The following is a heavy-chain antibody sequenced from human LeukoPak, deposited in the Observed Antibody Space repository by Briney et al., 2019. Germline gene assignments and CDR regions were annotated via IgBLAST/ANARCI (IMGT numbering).Heavy chain of an antibody. Sequence: PGGSLRLSCAASRFTFSTYWMHWVRQAPGKGLVWVSRINSDGSSTGYADSVKGRFTISRDNAKNTLYLQMNSLRAEDTAVYYCARNSIVPLTDYWGQGTLVTVSS. CDR3: ARNSIVPLTDY. D-gene: IGHD2/OR15-2a*01. CDR1: RFTFSTYW. V-gene: IGHV3-74*01. CDR2: INSDGSST. J-gene: IGHJ4*02.